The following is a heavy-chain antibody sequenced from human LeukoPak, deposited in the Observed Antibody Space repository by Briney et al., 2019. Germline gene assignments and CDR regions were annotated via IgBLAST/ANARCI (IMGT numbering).Heavy chain of an antibody. D-gene: IGHD3-22*01. J-gene: IGHJ4*02. CDR2: ICDSGRTV. Sequence: GGSLRLSCAASGFTFSDYYMSWLRQAPGKGLEWVAYICDSGRTVYYAHSVKGRFTISRDNAKNSVYLQMNRLRAEDTAVYYCARDRLGDYDHSGYFDKWGQGTLVTVSS. CDR3: ARDRLGDYDHSGYFDK. V-gene: IGHV3-11*01. CDR1: GFTFSDYY.